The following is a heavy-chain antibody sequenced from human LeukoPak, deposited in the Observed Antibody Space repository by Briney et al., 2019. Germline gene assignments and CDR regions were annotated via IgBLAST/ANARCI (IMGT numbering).Heavy chain of an antibody. Sequence: GGSLRLSCAASGFTFSDYYMSWIRQAPGEGLEWVSYISSSGGIPYYADSVKGRFTISRDNAKNSVYLQMNSLRAEDTAVYYCARGSLATVARHDAFDIWGQGTMVTISS. J-gene: IGHJ3*02. V-gene: IGHV3-11*01. CDR2: ISSSGGIP. CDR1: GFTFSDYY. CDR3: ARGSLATVARHDAFDI. D-gene: IGHD4-23*01.